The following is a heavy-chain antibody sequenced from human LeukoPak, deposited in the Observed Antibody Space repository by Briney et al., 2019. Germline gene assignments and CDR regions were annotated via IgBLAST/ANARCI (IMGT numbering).Heavy chain of an antibody. J-gene: IGHJ4*02. CDR3: ARFGYVAAVDV. V-gene: IGHV3-7*01. Sequence: GGSLRLSCAASGFSFSAYWMTWVRQAPGTGLEWVANINPAGSETYYVDPVKARFSISRDNAKNLVYLQMNSLRAEDTAVYHCARFGYVAAVDVWGQGTPVTVSS. D-gene: IGHD2-15*01. CDR1: GFSFSAYW. CDR2: INPAGSET.